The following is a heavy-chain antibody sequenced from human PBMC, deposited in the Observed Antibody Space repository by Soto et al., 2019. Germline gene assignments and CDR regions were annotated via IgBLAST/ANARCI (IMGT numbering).Heavy chain of an antibody. D-gene: IGHD3-22*01. CDR1: GFTFSSYA. CDR3: ARPTYYYDSSGPPAY. J-gene: IGHJ4*02. Sequence: GGSLRLSCAASGFTFSSYAMSWVRQAPGKGLEWVSAISGSGGSTYYADFVKGRFTISRDNSKNTLYLQMNSLRAEDTAVCYCARPTYYYDSSGPPAYWGQGTLVTVSS. CDR2: ISGSGGST. V-gene: IGHV3-23*01.